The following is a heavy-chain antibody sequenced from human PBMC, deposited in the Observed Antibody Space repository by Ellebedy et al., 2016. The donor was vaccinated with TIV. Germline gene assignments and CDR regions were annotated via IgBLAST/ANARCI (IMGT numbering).Heavy chain of an antibody. J-gene: IGHJ4*02. D-gene: IGHD7-27*01. V-gene: IGHV3-53*01. Sequence: GGSLRLSXEASGLTVSTNYMNWVRQAPGKGLEWVSVIYSGGNTYYADSVKGRFTVSRDTSRNTLYLHMSGLTPDDTAVYYCARDRTNWGFLDLWGQGTLVTVSS. CDR3: ARDRTNWGFLDL. CDR1: GLTVSTNY. CDR2: IYSGGNT.